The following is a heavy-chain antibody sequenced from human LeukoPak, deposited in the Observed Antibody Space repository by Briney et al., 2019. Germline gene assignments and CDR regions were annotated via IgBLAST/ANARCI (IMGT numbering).Heavy chain of an antibody. V-gene: IGHV1-69*13. Sequence: ASVKVSCKASGGTFSSYAISWVRQAPGQGFEWMGGIIPIFGTANYAQKFQGRVTITADESTSTAYMELSSLRSKDTAVYYCAREDPSSIAARPSPFDYWGQGTLVTVSS. J-gene: IGHJ4*02. CDR1: GGTFSSYA. D-gene: IGHD6-6*01. CDR3: AREDPSSIAARPSPFDY. CDR2: IIPIFGTA.